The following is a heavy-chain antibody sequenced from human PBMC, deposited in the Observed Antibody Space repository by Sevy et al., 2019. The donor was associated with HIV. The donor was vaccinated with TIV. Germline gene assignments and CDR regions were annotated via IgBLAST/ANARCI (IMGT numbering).Heavy chain of an antibody. CDR2: ISSSSSYI. CDR3: ARDPQEPGRRYYYYYMDV. V-gene: IGHV3-21*01. J-gene: IGHJ6*03. Sequence: GGSLRLSCAASGFTFSSYSMNWVRQAPGKGLEWVSSISSSSSYIYYTDSVKGRFTISRDNAKNSLYLQMNSLRAEDTAVYYCARDPQEPGRRYYYYYMDVGGKGTTVTVSS. CDR1: GFTFSSYS. D-gene: IGHD1-26*01.